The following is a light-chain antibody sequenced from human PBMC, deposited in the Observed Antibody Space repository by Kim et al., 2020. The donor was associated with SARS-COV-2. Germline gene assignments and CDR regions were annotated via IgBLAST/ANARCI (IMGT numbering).Light chain of an antibody. CDR3: CSYAGSSTYV. CDR2: EVS. J-gene: IGLJ1*01. Sequence: QSALTQPASVSGSPGQSITISCTGTSSDVGSYELVSWYQQHPGKAPKLVIYEVSKRPSGVSNRFSGSKSGNTASLTISGLQAEDETEYYCCSYAGSSTYVFGSGTKVTV. CDR1: SSDVGSYEL. V-gene: IGLV2-23*02.